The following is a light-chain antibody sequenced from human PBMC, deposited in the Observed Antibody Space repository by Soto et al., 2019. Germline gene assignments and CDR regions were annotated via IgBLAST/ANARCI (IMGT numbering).Light chain of an antibody. Sequence: EIGMTQSPATLSVSPGERATLSCRASQSVSSNLAWYQQKPGQAPRLLLYGASTRATGIPGRFSRSGSGTDFTLTISSVKSEDFAVYYCQQHNYWPSFGQGTKLEIK. V-gene: IGKV3-15*01. CDR2: GAS. CDR1: QSVSSN. CDR3: QQHNYWPS. J-gene: IGKJ2*01.